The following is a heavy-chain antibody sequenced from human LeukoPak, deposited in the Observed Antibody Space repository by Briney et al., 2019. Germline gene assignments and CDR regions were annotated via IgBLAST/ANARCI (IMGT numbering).Heavy chain of an antibody. CDR3: ARGDGDYGWFDP. CDR1: GYSISSDYY. V-gene: IGHV4-61*03. CDR2: IYYTGST. D-gene: IGHD4-17*01. Sequence: SETLSLTCTVSGYSISSDYYWSWIRQPPGNGLEWIGYIYYTGSTNYNPSLKSRVTISVDTSKNHFSLKLSSVTAADTAVYYCARGDGDYGWFDPWGQGTLVTVSS. J-gene: IGHJ5*02.